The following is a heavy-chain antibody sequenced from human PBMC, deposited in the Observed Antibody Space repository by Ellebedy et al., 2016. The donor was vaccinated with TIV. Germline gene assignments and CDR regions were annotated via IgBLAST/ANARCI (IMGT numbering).Heavy chain of an antibody. Sequence: PGGSLRLSCAAPGFTFSSYAMSWARQAPGKGLEWVSAISGSGGSTYYADSVKGRFTISRDNSKNTLYLQMNSLRAEDTAVYYCAKGPTLTTYHRYWYFDLWGRGTLVTVSS. V-gene: IGHV3-23*01. CDR2: ISGSGGST. CDR1: GFTFSSYA. J-gene: IGHJ2*01. D-gene: IGHD3-22*01. CDR3: AKGPTLTTYHRYWYFDL.